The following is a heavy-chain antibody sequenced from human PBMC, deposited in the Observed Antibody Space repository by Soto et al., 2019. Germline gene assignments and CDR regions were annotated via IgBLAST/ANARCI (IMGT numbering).Heavy chain of an antibody. V-gene: IGHV3-9*01. J-gene: IGHJ6*02. CDR2: ISWNSGSI. CDR3: AKAHGLRNDYYYGMDV. CDR1: GFTFDDYA. D-gene: IGHD4-17*01. Sequence: GGSLRLSCAASGFTFDDYAMHWVRQAPGKGLEWVSGISWNSGSIGYADSVKGRFTISRDNAKNSLYLQMNSLRAEDTALYYCAKAHGLRNDYYYGMDVWGQGTTVTVSS.